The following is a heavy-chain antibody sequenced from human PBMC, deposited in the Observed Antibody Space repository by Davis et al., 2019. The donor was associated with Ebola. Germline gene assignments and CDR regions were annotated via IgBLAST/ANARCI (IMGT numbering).Heavy chain of an antibody. Sequence: GESLKISCAASGFTFSRNYMNWVRQAPGKGLEWVSVIYTGGSTHYTDSVKGRFTISRDNSKNTLYLQMNGLRAEDTAVYYCARGDAFDIWGQGTVVTVSS. CDR1: GFTFSRNY. J-gene: IGHJ3*02. CDR2: IYTGGST. CDR3: ARGDAFDI. V-gene: IGHV3-53*01.